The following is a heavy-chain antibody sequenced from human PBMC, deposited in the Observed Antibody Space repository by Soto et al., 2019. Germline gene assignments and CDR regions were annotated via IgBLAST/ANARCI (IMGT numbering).Heavy chain of an antibody. Sequence: VQLLQSGAEVKKPGASVKVSCKTSGFTFTSYDINWVRQAPGQGLEWLGWVNPNSGNTDYAQKFQGRVTMTRNTSITTAYMELGSLRSEDTAVYYCARGPFVNLGDSVPFDYWGQGTLVTVSS. J-gene: IGHJ4*02. D-gene: IGHD4-17*01. CDR3: ARGPFVNLGDSVPFDY. V-gene: IGHV1-8*01. CDR2: VNPNSGNT. CDR1: GFTFTSYD.